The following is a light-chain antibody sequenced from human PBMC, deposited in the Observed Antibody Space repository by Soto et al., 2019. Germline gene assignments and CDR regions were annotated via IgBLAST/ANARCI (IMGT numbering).Light chain of an antibody. V-gene: IGLV2-14*01. CDR1: SSDVGGYNY. Sequence: QSALTQPASVSGSRGQSITISCTGTSSDVGGYNYVSWYQQYPGKAPKLMISEVSDRPSGVSNRFSGSKSGNTASLTISGLQAEDEADYYCSSFTSRSTLGVFGTGTQLTVL. CDR3: SSFTSRSTLGV. CDR2: EVS. J-gene: IGLJ1*01.